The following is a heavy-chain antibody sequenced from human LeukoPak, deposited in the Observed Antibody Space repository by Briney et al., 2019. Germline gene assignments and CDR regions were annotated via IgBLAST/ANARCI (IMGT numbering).Heavy chain of an antibody. CDR1: GXSFTSYW. Sequence: GESLKISCKGSGXSFTSYWIGWVRQMPGKGLEWMGIIYPGDSDTRYSPSFQGQVTISADKSISTAYLQWSSLKASDTAMYYCARQNDILTGYFPNYYYYGMDVWGQGTTVTVSS. CDR2: IYPGDSDT. CDR3: ARQNDILTGYFPNYYYYGMDV. J-gene: IGHJ6*02. D-gene: IGHD3-9*01. V-gene: IGHV5-51*01.